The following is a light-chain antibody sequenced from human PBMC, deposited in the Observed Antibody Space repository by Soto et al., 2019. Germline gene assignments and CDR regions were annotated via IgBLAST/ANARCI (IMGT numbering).Light chain of an antibody. Sequence: EIVLTQSPGTLSLSPGERATLSCRASQSVSSSCLAWYQQKPGQAPRLLIYGASSRATGIPDRFSGSGSGTVFTLTISRLEPEDFAVYYCQQYDGSLGLTFGGGTKVEIK. CDR2: GAS. V-gene: IGKV3-20*01. J-gene: IGKJ4*01. CDR3: QQYDGSLGLT. CDR1: QSVSSSC.